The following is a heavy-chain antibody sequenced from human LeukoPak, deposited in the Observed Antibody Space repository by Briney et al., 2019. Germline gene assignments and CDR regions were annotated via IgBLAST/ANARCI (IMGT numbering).Heavy chain of an antibody. CDR2: INHSGST. CDR1: GGSFSGCY. J-gene: IGHJ6*03. D-gene: IGHD3-22*01. V-gene: IGHV4-34*01. CDR3: ARGRRLIVVGHYYYYMDV. Sequence: SETLSLTCAVYGGSFSGCYWSWIRQPPGKGLEWIGEINHSGSTNYNPSLKSRVTISVDTSKNQFSLKLSSVTAADTAVYYCARGRRLIVVGHYYYYMDVWGKGTTVTVSS.